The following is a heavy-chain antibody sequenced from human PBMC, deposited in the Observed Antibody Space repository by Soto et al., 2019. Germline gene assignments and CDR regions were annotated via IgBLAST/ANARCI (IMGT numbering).Heavy chain of an antibody. V-gene: IGHV4-39*01. Sequence: SEPLSLTCTVSGRTISSSGYYCGWIRQPPGKGLEWIGTIYYSGSTYYNPSLKSRVTISVDTSKNQFSLKLSSVTAADTAMYYCARLSGLYRGYFDYCGQGALVT. CDR3: ARLSGLYRGYFDY. D-gene: IGHD2-15*01. J-gene: IGHJ4*02. CDR1: GRTISSSGYY. CDR2: IYYSGST.